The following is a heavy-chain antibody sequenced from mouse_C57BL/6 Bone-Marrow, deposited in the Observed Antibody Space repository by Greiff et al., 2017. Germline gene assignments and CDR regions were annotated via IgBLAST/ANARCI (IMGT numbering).Heavy chain of an antibody. CDR2: IDPENGDT. Sequence: EVQLQQSGAELVRPGASVKLSCTASGFNIKDDYMHWVKQRPEQGLEWIGWIDPENGDTAYASKFQGKATITADTSSNTAYLQLSSLTSEDTAVYYWTGITTVVDYWGQGTTLTVS. J-gene: IGHJ2*01. CDR3: TGITTVVDY. V-gene: IGHV14-4*01. D-gene: IGHD1-1*01. CDR1: GFNIKDDY.